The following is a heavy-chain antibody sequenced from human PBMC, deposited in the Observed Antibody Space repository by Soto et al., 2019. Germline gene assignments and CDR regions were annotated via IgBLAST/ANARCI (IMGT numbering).Heavy chain of an antibody. V-gene: IGHV3-73*01. D-gene: IGHD2-2*01. CDR2: IRSKSNDYAT. CDR1: WFTFSGPA. J-gene: IGHJ4*02. Sequence: LRLSCAGSWFTFSGPAIHWVRQASGKGLEWVGRIRSKSNDYATSYATSVKGRFTISRDDSKNTAYLQMDRLETEDTAVYYCTVGVVVKAATDYWGQGTLVTVSS. CDR3: TVGVVVKAATDY.